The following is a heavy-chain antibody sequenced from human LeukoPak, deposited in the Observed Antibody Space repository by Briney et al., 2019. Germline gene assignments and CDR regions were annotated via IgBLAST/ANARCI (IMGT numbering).Heavy chain of an antibody. V-gene: IGHV4-61*01. D-gene: IGHD3-16*01. CDR2: IYYSGNT. J-gene: IGHJ4*02. Sequence: SETLSLTCTVSGYSISSGYYWSWVRQPPGKALEWIGYIYYSGNTNYNPSLRSRVSISIDTSRNQFSLKLSSVTAADTAMYYCARGGGPPSYFDYWGQGTLVTGSS. CDR3: ARGGGPPSYFDY. CDR1: GYSISSGYY.